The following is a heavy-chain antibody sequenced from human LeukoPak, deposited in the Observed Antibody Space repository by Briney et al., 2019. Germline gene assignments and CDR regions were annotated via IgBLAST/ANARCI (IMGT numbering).Heavy chain of an antibody. CDR1: GYTFTAYW. J-gene: IGHJ3*01. D-gene: IGHD3-3*01. CDR3: AKHRLLGTDAFDV. Sequence: GEPLKISCKGSGYTFTAYWIGWVRQMPGKGLEWMGIIYPGDSDTRYSPSFQGQVTISADKSITTAYLQWSSLRASDTAIYYCAKHRLLGTDAFDVWGQGTMVTVSS. CDR2: IYPGDSDT. V-gene: IGHV5-51*01.